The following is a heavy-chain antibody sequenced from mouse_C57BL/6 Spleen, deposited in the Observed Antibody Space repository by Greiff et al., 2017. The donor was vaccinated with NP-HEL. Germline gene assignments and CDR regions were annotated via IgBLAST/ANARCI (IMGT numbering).Heavy chain of an antibody. Sequence: EVKLVESGPELVKPGASVKIPCKASGYTFTDYNMDWVKQSHGKSLEWIGDINPNNGGTIYNQKFKGKATLTVDKSSSTAYMELRSLTSEYTADYYCAREANWRGYYFDYWGQGTTLTVSS. CDR3: AREANWRGYYFDY. J-gene: IGHJ2*01. V-gene: IGHV1-18*01. CDR1: GYTFTDYN. D-gene: IGHD4-1*01. CDR2: INPNNGGT.